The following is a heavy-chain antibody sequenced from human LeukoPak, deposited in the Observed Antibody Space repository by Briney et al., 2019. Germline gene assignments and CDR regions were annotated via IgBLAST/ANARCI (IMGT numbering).Heavy chain of an antibody. Sequence: GGXXRXSXAXXGXXFXTYXXXWXXRAPGKGRELLANIKQDGSEKYYVHSVKGRFTISRDNAKNSLYLQMNSLRAEDTAMYYCARDSAGNDYWVQGTLVTVSS. CDR3: ARDSAGNDY. J-gene: IGHJ4*02. CDR1: GXXFXTYX. V-gene: IGHV3-7*01. D-gene: IGHD6-13*01. CDR2: IKQDGSEK.